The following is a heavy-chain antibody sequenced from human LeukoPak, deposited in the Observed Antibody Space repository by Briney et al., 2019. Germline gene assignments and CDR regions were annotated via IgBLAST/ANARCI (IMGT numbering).Heavy chain of an antibody. V-gene: IGHV1-8*03. Sequence: ASVKVSCKASGYTFTKSYIHWVRQATGQGLEWMGWMNPNSGNTAYAQNFQGRVTITRNTSISTAYMELSSLRSEDTAVYYCARDNDSRDPPHFDYWGQGTLVTVSS. CDR3: ARDNDSRDPPHFDY. D-gene: IGHD3-16*01. CDR1: GYTFTKSY. CDR2: MNPNSGNT. J-gene: IGHJ4*02.